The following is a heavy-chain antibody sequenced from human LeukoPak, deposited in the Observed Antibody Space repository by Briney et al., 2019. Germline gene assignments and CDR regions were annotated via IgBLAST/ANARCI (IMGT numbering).Heavy chain of an antibody. CDR1: GYTFTGYY. CDR2: INPNNGGT. D-gene: IGHD6-6*01. J-gene: IGHJ4*02. Sequence: ASVKVSCKASGYTFTGYYMHWVRQAPGQGLAWMGRINPNNGGTNYAQKFQGRVTMTWHGSISTAYMELSRLRSDDTAVYYGARESIAARVIDYWGQGTLVTVSS. V-gene: IGHV1-2*06. CDR3: ARESIAARVIDY.